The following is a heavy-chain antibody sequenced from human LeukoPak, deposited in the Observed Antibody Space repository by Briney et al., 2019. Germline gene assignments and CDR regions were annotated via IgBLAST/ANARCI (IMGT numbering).Heavy chain of an antibody. J-gene: IGHJ4*02. CDR1: GYTLTELS. Sequence: ASVKVSCKVSGYTLTELSMHWVRQAPGKGLEWMGGFDPEDGETIYAQKFQGRVTMTEDTSTDTAYMELSSLRSEDTAVYYCATEKFLRYFDWLLMGYWGQGTLVTVSS. CDR3: ATEKFLRYFDWLLMGY. CDR2: FDPEDGET. D-gene: IGHD3-9*01. V-gene: IGHV1-24*01.